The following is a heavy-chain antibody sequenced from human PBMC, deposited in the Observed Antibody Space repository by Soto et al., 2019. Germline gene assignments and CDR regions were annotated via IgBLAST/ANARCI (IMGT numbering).Heavy chain of an antibody. CDR3: ARVAAGTWWFDP. V-gene: IGHV4-31*03. CDR1: GGSISSGGYY. D-gene: IGHD6-13*01. Sequence: QVQLQESGPGLVKPSQTLSLTCTVSGGSISSGGYYWSWIRQHPGKGLEWIGYIYYSGSTYYNPSLESRVTISVDTSKIQFSLKLSSVTAADTAVDSCARVAAGTWWFDPWGQGTLVTVSS. CDR2: IYYSGST. J-gene: IGHJ5*02.